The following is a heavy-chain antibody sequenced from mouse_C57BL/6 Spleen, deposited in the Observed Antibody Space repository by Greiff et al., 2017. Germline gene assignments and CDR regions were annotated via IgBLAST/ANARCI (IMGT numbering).Heavy chain of an antibody. CDR2: IDPSDSYT. J-gene: IGHJ2*01. Sequence: VQLQQPGPELVKPGASVKLSCKASGYTFTSYWMQWVKQRPGQGLEWIGEIDPSDSYTNYNQKFKGKATLTVDTSSSTAYMQLSSLTSEDSAVYYCARSRGSSYVGYWGQGTTLTVSS. CDR1: GYTFTSYW. V-gene: IGHV1-50*01. CDR3: ARSRGSSYVGY. D-gene: IGHD1-1*01.